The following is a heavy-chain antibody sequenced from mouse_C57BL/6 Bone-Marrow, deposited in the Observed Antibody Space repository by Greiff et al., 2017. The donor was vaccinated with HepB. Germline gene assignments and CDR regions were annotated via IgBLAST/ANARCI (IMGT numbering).Heavy chain of an antibody. CDR2: IFPGNGST. CDR1: GYTFTDYY. J-gene: IGHJ4*01. Sequence: QVQLQQSGPELVKPGASVKISCKASGYTFTDYYINWVKQRPGQGLEWIGWIFPGNGSTYYNEKFKGKATLTVDKSSSTAYMLLSSLTSEDSAVYCCAREGRLRVFYYAMDYWGQGTSVTVSS. D-gene: IGHD1-1*01. CDR3: AREGRLRVFYYAMDY. V-gene: IGHV1-75*01.